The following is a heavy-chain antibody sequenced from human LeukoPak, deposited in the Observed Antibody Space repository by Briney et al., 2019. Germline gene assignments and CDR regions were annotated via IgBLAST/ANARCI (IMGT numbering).Heavy chain of an antibody. D-gene: IGHD3-22*01. V-gene: IGHV4-39*01. CDR3: AARLDYYDSSGYLP. CDR1: GGSISSSSYY. Sequence: PSETLSLTCTVSGGSISSSSYYWGWIRQPPGKGLEWIGSIYYSGSTYYNPSLKSRVTISVDTSKNQFSLKLSSVTAADTAVYYCAARLDYYDSSGYLPWGQGTLVTVSS. J-gene: IGHJ5*02. CDR2: IYYSGST.